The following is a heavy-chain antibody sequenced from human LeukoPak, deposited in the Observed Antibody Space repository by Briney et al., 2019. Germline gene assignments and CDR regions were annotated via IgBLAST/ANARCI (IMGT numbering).Heavy chain of an antibody. J-gene: IGHJ4*02. CDR3: ARLSSGSSSWYDIDY. CDR1: GGSISSYY. CDR2: IYYSGST. V-gene: IGHV4-59*08. Sequence: SETLSLTCTVSGGSISSYYWSWIRQPPGKGLEWIGYIYYSGSTNYNPSLKSRVTISVDTSKNQFSLKLSSVTAADTAAYYCARLSSGSSSWYDIDYWGQGTLVTVSS. D-gene: IGHD6-13*01.